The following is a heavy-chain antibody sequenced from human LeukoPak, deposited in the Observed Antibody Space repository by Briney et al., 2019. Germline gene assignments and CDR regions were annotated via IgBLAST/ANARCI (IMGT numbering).Heavy chain of an antibody. CDR1: GFTFGKYW. D-gene: IGHD3-22*01. Sequence: PGGSLRLSCVASGFTFGKYWMSWVRQAPGKGLEWVASIKDDGSEKYYVDSVKGRFTISRDNAKNSLYLQMNSLRAEDTAVYYCARETYYYDGTNFFFKFDYWGQGTLVTVSP. CDR2: IKDDGSEK. J-gene: IGHJ4*02. V-gene: IGHV3-7*03. CDR3: ARETYYYDGTNFFFKFDY.